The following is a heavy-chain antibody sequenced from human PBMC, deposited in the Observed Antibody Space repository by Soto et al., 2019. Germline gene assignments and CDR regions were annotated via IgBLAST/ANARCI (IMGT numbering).Heavy chain of an antibody. CDR1: GGSIGSFY. Sequence: PSETLSLTCTVSGGSIGSFYWSWIRQPPGGGLEWIGEINASGSTNHNPSLESRVTMSVDTSKKQFSLELSSVTAADTAVYYCARGRKYSSSWRPFDPWGQGTLVTVSS. V-gene: IGHV4-59*12. J-gene: IGHJ5*02. CDR2: INASGST. CDR3: ARGRKYSSSWRPFDP. D-gene: IGHD6-13*01.